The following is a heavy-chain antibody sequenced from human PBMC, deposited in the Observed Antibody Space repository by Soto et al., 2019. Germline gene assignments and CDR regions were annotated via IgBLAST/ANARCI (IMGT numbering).Heavy chain of an antibody. J-gene: IGHJ4*02. Sequence: PSETLSLTCTTSGGSFDGYLWSLIRQPPGKGLEWIGEVHHTGSTYYNPSLKSRVTMSVDTSKNRFSLKLSSVTAADTAVYYCARHLTFGGIIVILFDFWGQGTLVTVSS. CDR2: VHHTGST. V-gene: IGHV4-34*01. D-gene: IGHD3-16*02. CDR3: ARHLTFGGIIVILFDF. CDR1: GGSFDGYL.